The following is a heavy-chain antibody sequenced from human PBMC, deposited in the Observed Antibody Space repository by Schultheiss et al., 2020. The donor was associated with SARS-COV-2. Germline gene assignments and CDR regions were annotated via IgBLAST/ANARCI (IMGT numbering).Heavy chain of an antibody. J-gene: IGHJ6*02. Sequence: GGSLRLSCAASGFTFSSYSMNWVRQAPGKGLEWVSSISSSSSYIYYADSVKGRFTISRDNAKNSLYLQMNSLRAEDTAVYYCARDGLVVVVPAANYYGMDVWGQGTTVTVSS. V-gene: IGHV3-21*01. D-gene: IGHD2-2*01. CDR1: GFTFSSYS. CDR2: ISSSSSYI. CDR3: ARDGLVVVVPAANYYGMDV.